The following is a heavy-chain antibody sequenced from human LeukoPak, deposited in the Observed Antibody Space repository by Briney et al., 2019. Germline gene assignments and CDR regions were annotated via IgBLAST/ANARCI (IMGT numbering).Heavy chain of an antibody. CDR1: GGSMSSYH. CDR3: ARGAGWYGY. D-gene: IGHD6-19*01. V-gene: IGHV4-59*01. Sequence: SETLSLTCTVSGGSMSSYHWSWLRQPPGKGLEWIGYIYYSGSTNYNPSLKSRVTISVDTPKNQFSLKLTSVTAADTAMYYCARGAGWYGYWGQGSLVTVSS. J-gene: IGHJ4*02. CDR2: IYYSGST.